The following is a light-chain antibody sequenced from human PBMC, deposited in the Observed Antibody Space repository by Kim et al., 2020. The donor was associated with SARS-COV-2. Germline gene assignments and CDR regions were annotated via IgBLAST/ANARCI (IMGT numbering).Light chain of an antibody. V-gene: IGLV2-8*01. Sequence: GQSVTTSCTGTSSDVGYYNYVSWYQQHPGKAPKLMIYEVTKRPSGVPDRFSGSKSGNTASLTVSGLQAEDEADYYCSSYASSNAWVFGGGTQLTVL. CDR3: SSYASSNAWV. CDR2: EVT. CDR1: SSDVGYYNY. J-gene: IGLJ3*02.